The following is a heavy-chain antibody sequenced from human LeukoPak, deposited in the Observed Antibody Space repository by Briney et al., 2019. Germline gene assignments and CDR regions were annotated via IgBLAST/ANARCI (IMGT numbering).Heavy chain of an antibody. D-gene: IGHD4-17*01. CDR3: AREDHGAHEQGIDC. CDR1: GSTFSSYY. V-gene: IGHV1-2*02. Sequence: ASVKLSCTASGSTFSSYYSNCFRGATGQRLGWRLGLNPNSDGRNYAQKFQGSVPMTRDTSISTAYMELSRLRSVDTAVYYCAREDHGAHEQGIDCWGQGTLVTVCS. CDR2: LNPNSDGR. J-gene: IGHJ4*02.